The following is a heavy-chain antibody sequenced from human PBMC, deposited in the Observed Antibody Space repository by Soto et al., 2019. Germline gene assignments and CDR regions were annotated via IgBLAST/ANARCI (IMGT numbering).Heavy chain of an antibody. Sequence: SETLSLTCTVSGGSIGGSHYHWGWIRQPPGKGLEWIGSIHYSGKVYYNPSLTSRVTIFVDTSKNHFSLNLNSVTATDTAVYYCALKPTIDVDGPDYWGQGTLVTVSS. CDR3: ALKPTIDVDGPDY. J-gene: IGHJ4*02. D-gene: IGHD1-26*01. V-gene: IGHV4-39*02. CDR1: GGSIGGSHYH. CDR2: IHYSGKV.